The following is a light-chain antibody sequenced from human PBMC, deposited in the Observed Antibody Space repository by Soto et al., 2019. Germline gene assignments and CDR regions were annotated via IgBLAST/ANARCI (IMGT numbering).Light chain of an antibody. V-gene: IGLV2-11*01. J-gene: IGLJ3*02. CDR2: DVN. Sequence: QSALTQPRSVSGSPGQSVAISCTGTSSDVGAYNYVSWYQQHPGTAPKLMIYDVNKRPSGVPDRFSGSKSGNTASLTISGLQAEDEADYYCCSCAGTSTLGVFGGGTQLTVL. CDR3: CSCAGTSTLGV. CDR1: SSDVGAYNY.